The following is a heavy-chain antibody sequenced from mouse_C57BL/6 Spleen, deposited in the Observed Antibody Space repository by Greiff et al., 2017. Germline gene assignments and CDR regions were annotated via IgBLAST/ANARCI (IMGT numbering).Heavy chain of an antibody. J-gene: IGHJ2*01. CDR3: ARFGLRRESYFDY. Sequence: VQLVESDAELVKPGASVKISCKVSGYTFTDHTIHWMKQRPEQGLEWIGYIYPRDGSTKYNEKFKGKATLTADKSSSTAYMQLNSLTSEDSAVYFCARFGLRRESYFDYWGQGTTLTVSS. CDR1: GYTFTDHT. CDR2: IYPRDGST. V-gene: IGHV1-78*01. D-gene: IGHD2-2*01.